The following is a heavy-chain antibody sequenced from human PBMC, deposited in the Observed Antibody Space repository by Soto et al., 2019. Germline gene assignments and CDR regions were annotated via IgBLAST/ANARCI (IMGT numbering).Heavy chain of an antibody. J-gene: IGHJ6*02. V-gene: IGHV5-51*01. Sequence: PGESLKISCKGSGYSFTSYWIGWVRQMPGKGLEWMGIIYPGDSDTRYSPSFQGQVTISADKSISTAYLQWSSLKASDTALYYCASQEDMITIVRGVHYYYGMDVWGQGTTVTVSS. CDR3: ASQEDMITIVRGVHYYYGMDV. D-gene: IGHD3-10*01. CDR1: GYSFTSYW. CDR2: IYPGDSDT.